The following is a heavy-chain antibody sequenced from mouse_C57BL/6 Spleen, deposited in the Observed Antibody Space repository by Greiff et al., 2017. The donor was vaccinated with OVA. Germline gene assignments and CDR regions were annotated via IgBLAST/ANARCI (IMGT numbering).Heavy chain of an antibody. D-gene: IGHD2-3*01. CDR2: INYDGSST. CDR1: GFTFSDYY. V-gene: IGHV5-16*01. Sequence: EVKLMESEGGLVQPGSSMKLSCTASGFTFSDYYMAWVRQVPEKGLEWVANINYDGSSTYYLDSLKSRFIISRDNAKNILYLQMSSLKSEDTATYYCARYDGYYGRYAMDYWGQGTSVTVSS. CDR3: ARYDGYYGRYAMDY. J-gene: IGHJ4*01.